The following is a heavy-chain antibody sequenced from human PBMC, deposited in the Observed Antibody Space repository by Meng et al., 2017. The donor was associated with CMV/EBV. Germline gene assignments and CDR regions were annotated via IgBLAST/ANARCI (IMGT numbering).Heavy chain of an antibody. D-gene: IGHD3-10*01. CDR3: ARDPYYGSGSYYT. V-gene: IGHV4-61*01. J-gene: IGHJ5*02. CDR1: GGSVSSGSYY. Sequence: SGGSVSSGSYYWSWIRQPPGKGLEWIGYVYYSGSTNYNPSLKSRVTISVDTSKNQFSLKLSSVTAADTAVYYCARDPYYGSGSYYTWGQGTLVTVSS. CDR2: VYYSGST.